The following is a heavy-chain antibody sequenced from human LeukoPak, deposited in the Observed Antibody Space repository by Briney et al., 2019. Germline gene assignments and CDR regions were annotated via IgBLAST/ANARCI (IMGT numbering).Heavy chain of an antibody. J-gene: IGHJ1*01. V-gene: IGHV3-7*01. D-gene: IGHD3-10*01. CDR3: ARVPARGQWDFQH. Sequence: GGSLRLSRVASGFTFSSYWMSWVRQVPGKGLEWVAHIKQDGSEKYYVDSVEGRFTVSRDNAKNSLYLQMNSLRAEDTAVYYCARVPARGQWDFQHWGQGTLVTVSS. CDR1: GFTFSSYW. CDR2: IKQDGSEK.